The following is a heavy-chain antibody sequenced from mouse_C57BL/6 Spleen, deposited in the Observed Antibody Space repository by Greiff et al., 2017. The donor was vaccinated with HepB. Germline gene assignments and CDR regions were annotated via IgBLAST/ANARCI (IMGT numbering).Heavy chain of an antibody. J-gene: IGHJ4*01. CDR1: GYTFTSYW. CDR2: IHPSDSDT. V-gene: IGHV1-74*01. Sequence: QVQLQQPGAELVKPGASVKVSCKASGYTFTSYWMHWVKQRPGQGLEWIGRIHPSDSDTNYNQKFKGKATLTVDKSSSTAYMQLSSLTSEDSAVYYCTTPHRNYAMDYGGKGTSVTVSS. D-gene: IGHD2-14*01. CDR3: TTPHRNYAMDY.